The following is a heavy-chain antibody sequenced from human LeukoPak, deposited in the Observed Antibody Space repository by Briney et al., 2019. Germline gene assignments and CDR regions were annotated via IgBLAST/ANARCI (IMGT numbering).Heavy chain of an antibody. CDR2: ISGNGGST. J-gene: IGHJ4*02. V-gene: IGHV3-23*01. Sequence: GGSLRLSCAASGFTFDDYGMSWVRQAPGKGLEWVSAISGNGGSTYYADSVKGRFTISRDNSKNTLFLQMNSLRAEDTAVYYCARGYIYGYHYWGQGTLVTVSS. CDR1: GFTFDDYG. CDR3: ARGYIYGYHY. D-gene: IGHD5-18*01.